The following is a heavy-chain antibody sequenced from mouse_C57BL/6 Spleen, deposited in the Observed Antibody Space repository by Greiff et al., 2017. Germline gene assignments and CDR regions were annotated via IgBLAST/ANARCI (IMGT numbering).Heavy chain of an antibody. D-gene: IGHD2-2*01. V-gene: IGHV1-61*01. CDR2: IYPSDSET. J-gene: IGHJ4*01. CDR3: ASGDGYEDAMDY. Sequence: VQLQQPGAELVRPGSSVKLSCKASGYTFTSYWMDWVKQRPGQGLEWIGNIYPSDSETHYNQKFKDKATLTVDKSSSTAYMQLSSLTSEDSAVYYCASGDGYEDAMDYWGQGTSVTVSS. CDR1: GYTFTSYW.